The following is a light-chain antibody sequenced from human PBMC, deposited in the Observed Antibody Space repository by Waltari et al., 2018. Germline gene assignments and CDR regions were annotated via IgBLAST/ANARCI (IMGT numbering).Light chain of an antibody. CDR3: LQSSRTPLT. J-gene: IGKJ4*01. CDR2: GAS. CDR1: QNINSF. V-gene: IGKV1-39*01. Sequence: DIQMTLSPSSLSASVGDRVTITCRASQNINSFVNWYQQKPGRAPNLLIYGASSLQSGVPSRFSGTGSGTDFTLTISSLQPEDFATYYCLQSSRTPLTFGGGTKVEIK.